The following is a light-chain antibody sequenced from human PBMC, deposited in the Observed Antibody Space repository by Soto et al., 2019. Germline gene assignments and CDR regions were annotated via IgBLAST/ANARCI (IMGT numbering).Light chain of an antibody. CDR3: QQLNSYPRT. Sequence: DIQLTQSPSFLSASVGDRVTITCRASQGINSYLAWYQQKPGKAPKLLIYAASTLQSGVPSRFSGSGSGTEFTLTISSLQPEDFATYDCQQLNSYPRTFGQGTEVEIK. CDR1: QGINSY. CDR2: AAS. V-gene: IGKV1-9*01. J-gene: IGKJ1*01.